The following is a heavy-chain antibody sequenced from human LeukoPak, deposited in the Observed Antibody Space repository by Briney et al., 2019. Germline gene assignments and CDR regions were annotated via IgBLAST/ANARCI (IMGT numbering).Heavy chain of an antibody. V-gene: IGHV3-48*01. J-gene: IGHJ4*02. CDR2: ISLSSSSI. D-gene: IGHD6-6*01. Sequence: GGSLRLSCAASGFTFSHYGMHWVRQAPGKGLEWVSYISLSSSSIYYADSLKGRFTISRDNAKNSLYLQMNSLRAEDTAVYYCARDRPGWGDYWGQGTLVTVSS. CDR3: ARDRPGWGDY. CDR1: GFTFSHYG.